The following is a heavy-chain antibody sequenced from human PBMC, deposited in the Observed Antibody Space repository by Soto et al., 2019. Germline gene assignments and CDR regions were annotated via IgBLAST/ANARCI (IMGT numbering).Heavy chain of an antibody. D-gene: IGHD2-2*01. J-gene: IGHJ4*02. V-gene: IGHV3-21*01. Sequence: PGGSLRLSCSASGFTFSCYAMHWVRQAPGKGLEWVSSISSSSSYIYYADSVKGRFTISRDNAKNSLYLQMNSLRAEDTAVYYCAKGRGYCSSTSCYVGSDYWGQGTLVTVSS. CDR1: GFTFSCYA. CDR2: ISSSSSYI. CDR3: AKGRGYCSSTSCYVGSDY.